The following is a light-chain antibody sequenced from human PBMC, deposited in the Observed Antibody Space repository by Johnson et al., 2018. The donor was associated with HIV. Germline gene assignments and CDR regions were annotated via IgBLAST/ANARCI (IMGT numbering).Light chain of an antibody. J-gene: IGLJ1*01. CDR3: GTWDSGLSAHYV. CDR2: ENN. Sequence: QSVLTQPPSVSAAPGQKVTISCSGTSSNIGINYVSWYQQLPGTAPKLLIYENNKRPSGLPDRFSGSKSDTSATLGITGLQTGDEADYYCGTWDSGLSAHYVFGTGTKITVL. V-gene: IGLV1-51*02. CDR1: SSNIGINY.